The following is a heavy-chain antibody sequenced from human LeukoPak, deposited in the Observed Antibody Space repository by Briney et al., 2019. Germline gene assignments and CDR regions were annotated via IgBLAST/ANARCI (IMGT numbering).Heavy chain of an antibody. V-gene: IGHV4-4*07. J-gene: IGHJ5*02. Sequence: PSETLSLTCTVSGGSISNNYWSWIRQPAGKGLEWIGRIYSSGSSNYNPSLKSRVTMSADTSKNQFSLKQSSVTAADTAVYYCARGPFASAHWFDPWGQGTLVTVYS. CDR2: IYSSGSS. CDR1: GGSISNNY. CDR3: ARGPFASAHWFDP.